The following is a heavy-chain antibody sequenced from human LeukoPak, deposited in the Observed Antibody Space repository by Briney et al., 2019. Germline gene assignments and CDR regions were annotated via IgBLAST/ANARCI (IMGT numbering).Heavy chain of an antibody. CDR3: ARHELGANYFDS. D-gene: IGHD1-26*01. Sequence: TSETLSLTCTVSGGSISSSSYYWGWIRQPPGKGLEWIGSIYYSGSTYYNPSLKSRVTISVDTSKNQFSLKLSSVTATDTAVYYCARHELGANYFDSWGQGTLVTVSS. CDR1: GGSISSSSYY. J-gene: IGHJ4*02. CDR2: IYYSGST. V-gene: IGHV4-39*01.